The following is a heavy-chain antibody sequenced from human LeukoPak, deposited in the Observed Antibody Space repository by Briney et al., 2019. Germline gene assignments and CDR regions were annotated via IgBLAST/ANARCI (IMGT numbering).Heavy chain of an antibody. J-gene: IGHJ4*02. V-gene: IGHV3-48*02. CDR1: GFSFSSYS. Sequence: PGGSLRLSCAASGFSFSSYSMNWVRQAPGKGLEWVSFIISDSSVIYYADSVKGRFTISRDNAENSLYLQMNSLRDEDTAVYYCARAPLVRGLIPPFDYWGQGTLVSVSS. CDR3: ARAPLVRGLIPPFDY. D-gene: IGHD3-10*01. CDR2: IISDSSVI.